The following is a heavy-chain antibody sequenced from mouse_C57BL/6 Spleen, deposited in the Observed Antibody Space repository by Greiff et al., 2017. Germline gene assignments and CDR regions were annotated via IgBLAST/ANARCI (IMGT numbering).Heavy chain of an antibody. D-gene: IGHD2-4*01. V-gene: IGHV5-9-1*02. CDR3: TRDSYDYDCWFAY. Sequence: EVKLVESGEGLVKPGGSLKLSCAASGFTFSSYAMSWVRQTPEKRLEWVAYFSSGGDYNYYADTVKGRFTISTDNARNTLYLQMCSLKSEDTAMYYCTRDSYDYDCWFAYWGQGTLVTVSA. CDR1: GFTFSSYA. CDR2: FSSGGDYN. J-gene: IGHJ3*01.